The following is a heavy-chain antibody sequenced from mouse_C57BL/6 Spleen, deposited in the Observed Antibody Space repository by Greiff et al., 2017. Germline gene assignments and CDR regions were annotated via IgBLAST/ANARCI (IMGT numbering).Heavy chain of an antibody. CDR2: ISSGGDYI. CDR3: TRDSLGYGFAY. V-gene: IGHV5-9-1*02. CDR1: GFTFSSYA. J-gene: IGHJ3*01. Sequence: EVMLVESGEGLVKPGGSLKLSCAASGFTFSSYAMSWVRQTPEKRLEWVAYISSGGDYIYYADTVKGRFTISRDNARNTLYLQMSSLKSEDTAMYYCTRDSLGYGFAYWGQGTLVTVSA. D-gene: IGHD2-2*01.